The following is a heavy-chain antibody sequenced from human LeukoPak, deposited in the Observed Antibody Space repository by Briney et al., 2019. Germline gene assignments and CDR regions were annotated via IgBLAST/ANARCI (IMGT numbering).Heavy chain of an antibody. CDR2: ISYDGSNK. V-gene: IGHV3-30*18. J-gene: IGHJ4*02. Sequence: GRSLRLSCAASGFTFSSYGMHWVRQAPGKGLEWVAVISYDGSNKYYADSVKGRFTISRDNSKNTLYLQMNSLRAEDTAVYYCAKDPPGYYDSSGPLDYWGQGTLVTASS. D-gene: IGHD3-22*01. CDR3: AKDPPGYYDSSGPLDY. CDR1: GFTFSSYG.